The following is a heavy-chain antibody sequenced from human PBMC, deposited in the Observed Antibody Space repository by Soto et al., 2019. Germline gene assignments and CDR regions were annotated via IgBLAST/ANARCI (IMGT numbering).Heavy chain of an antibody. Sequence: ASVKVSCKASGYTFTSYDINWVRQATGQGLEWMGWMNANSGNTGYAQKFQGRVTRTRNTSIIAADMELSSLRSKDTAVYYCARGPPKQWLVQHNWFDLCGQGTLVTVAS. CDR3: ARGPPKQWLVQHNWFDL. D-gene: IGHD6-19*01. CDR2: MNANSGNT. J-gene: IGHJ5*02. CDR1: GYTFTSYD. V-gene: IGHV1-8*01.